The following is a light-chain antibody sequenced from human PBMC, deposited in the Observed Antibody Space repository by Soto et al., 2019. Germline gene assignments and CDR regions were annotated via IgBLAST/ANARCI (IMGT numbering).Light chain of an antibody. Sequence: EGMLTQSPGTLSLSPGEGAILSCRSSQSVIRNYLAWYQKKPGQAPRLLIYGASSRATGIPDRFSGSGSGTGFTLTTSRLEPEDFAVYYCQKYDTSPYDFGQGTKLEI. CDR2: GAS. CDR3: QKYDTSPYD. J-gene: IGKJ2*01. CDR1: QSVIRNY. V-gene: IGKV3-20*01.